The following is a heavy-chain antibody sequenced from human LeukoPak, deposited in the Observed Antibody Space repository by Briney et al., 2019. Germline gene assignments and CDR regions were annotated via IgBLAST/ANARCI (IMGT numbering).Heavy chain of an antibody. Sequence: SETLSLTCTVSGVSISSGSYYWSWIRQPAGKGLEWIGRIYTSGSTNYNPSLKSRVTISVDTSKNQFSLKLSSVTAVDTAVYYCARERDSGYASYKYYYYMDVWGKGTTVTVSS. V-gene: IGHV4-61*02. CDR3: ARERDSGYASYKYYYYMDV. CDR2: IYTSGST. D-gene: IGHD5-12*01. J-gene: IGHJ6*03. CDR1: GVSISSGSYY.